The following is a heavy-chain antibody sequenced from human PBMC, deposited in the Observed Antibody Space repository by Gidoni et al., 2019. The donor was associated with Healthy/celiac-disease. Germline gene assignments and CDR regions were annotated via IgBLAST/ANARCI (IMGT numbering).Heavy chain of an antibody. CDR1: GFTFRSYS. CDR3: ARGDCSSTSCYAYYYYGMDV. D-gene: IGHD2-2*01. Sequence: QVQLVESGGGVVQPGRSLRLSCAASGFTFRSYSLHWVRQAPGKGLGWVAVISYDGSNKYYADSVKGRFTISRDNSKNTLYLQMNSLRAEDTAVYYCARGDCSSTSCYAYYYYGMDVWGQGTTVTVSS. J-gene: IGHJ6*02. CDR2: ISYDGSNK. V-gene: IGHV3-30-3*01.